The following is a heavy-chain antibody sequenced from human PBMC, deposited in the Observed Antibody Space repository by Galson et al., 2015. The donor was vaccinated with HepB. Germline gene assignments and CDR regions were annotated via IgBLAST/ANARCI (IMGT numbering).Heavy chain of an antibody. CDR3: AHSLAYDFWSGLGAIDY. V-gene: IGHV2-5*01. CDR2: IYWNDDK. CDR1: GLSLSTSGVG. J-gene: IGHJ4*02. D-gene: IGHD3-3*01. Sequence: PALVKPTQTLTLTCTFSGLSLSTSGVGVGWIRQPPGKALEWLALIYWNDDKRYSPSLKSRLTITKDTSKNQVVLTMTNMDPVDTATYYCAHSLAYDFWSGLGAIDYWGQGTLVTVSS.